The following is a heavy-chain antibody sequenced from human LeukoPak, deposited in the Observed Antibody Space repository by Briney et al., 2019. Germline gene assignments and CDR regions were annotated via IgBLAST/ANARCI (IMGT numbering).Heavy chain of an antibody. J-gene: IGHJ4*02. D-gene: IGHD3-3*01. Sequence: ASVKVSCKASGYTFTSYDINWVRQATGQGLEWMGWMNPNSGNTGYAQKFQGRVTITRNTSISTAYMELSSLRSEDTAVYYCARGASDFWSGIGGFDYWGQGTLVTVSS. CDR3: ARGASDFWSGIGGFDY. CDR2: MNPNSGNT. V-gene: IGHV1-8*03. CDR1: GYTFTSYD.